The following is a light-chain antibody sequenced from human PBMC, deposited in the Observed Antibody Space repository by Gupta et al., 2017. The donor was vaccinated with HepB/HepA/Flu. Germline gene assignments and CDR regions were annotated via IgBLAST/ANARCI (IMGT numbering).Light chain of an antibody. CDR2: GVT. J-gene: IGLJ2*01. V-gene: IGLV2-14*03. CDR3: SSYSTTNNPVL. Sequence: QSALTQPASVSGSLGQSITISFTGSNDDIGFTSYVSWYQHHPGKAPKLIISGVTYRPSGVPGRFSGSKYGTTASITTTGLQTEDEADYYCSSYSTTNNPVLFGGGTKLTVL. CDR1: NDDIGFTSY.